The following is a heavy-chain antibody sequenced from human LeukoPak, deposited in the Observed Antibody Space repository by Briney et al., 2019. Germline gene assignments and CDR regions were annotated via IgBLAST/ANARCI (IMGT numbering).Heavy chain of an antibody. Sequence: PGGSLRLSGAASGFTFSSYGMHWVRQAPGKGLEWVGQISQDGSEKYYVDSVRGRFTFSRDNAKNSLYLQMNSLRAEDTAVYYCARDSSGTTFDYWGQGTLVTVSS. CDR2: ISQDGSEK. D-gene: IGHD1-7*01. V-gene: IGHV3-7*01. CDR3: ARDSSGTTFDY. J-gene: IGHJ4*02. CDR1: GFTFSSYG.